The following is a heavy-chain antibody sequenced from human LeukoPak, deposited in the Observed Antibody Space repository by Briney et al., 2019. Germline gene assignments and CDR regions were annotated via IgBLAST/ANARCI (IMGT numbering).Heavy chain of an antibody. D-gene: IGHD3-9*01. CDR3: AKSYDILTGYLFDY. J-gene: IGHJ4*02. CDR1: GFTFSSYA. V-gene: IGHV3-23*01. CDR2: ISGSGGST. Sequence: GRSLRLSCAASGFTFSSYAMSWVRQAPGKGLEWVSAISGSGGSTYYADSVKGRFTISRDNSKNTLYLQMNSLRAEDTAVYYCAKSYDILTGYLFDYWGQGTLVTVSS.